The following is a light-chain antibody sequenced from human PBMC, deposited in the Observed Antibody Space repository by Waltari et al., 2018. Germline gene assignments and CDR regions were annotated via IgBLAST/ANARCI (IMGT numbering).Light chain of an antibody. V-gene: IGLV2-14*03. CDR3: SSYISSSTLEL. J-gene: IGLJ2*01. CDR2: DVS. CDR1: SSDGGGYNY. Sequence: QSALTQPASVSGSPGPSITISCTGTSSDGGGYNYVSWYQQHPGKAPNLMIYDVSNRPSGVSNRFSGSKSGNTASLTISGLQAEDEADYYCSSYISSSTLELFGGGTSLTVL.